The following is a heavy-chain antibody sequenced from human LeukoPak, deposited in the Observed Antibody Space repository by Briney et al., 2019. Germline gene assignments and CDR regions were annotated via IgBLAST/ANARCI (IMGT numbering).Heavy chain of an antibody. J-gene: IGHJ4*02. CDR2: IYPADSTA. V-gene: IGHV5-51*01. D-gene: IGHD6-6*01. Sequence: GESLKISCKASGYSFTTYWIGWVRQVPGKGLEWVGIIYPADSTAKYSPSFQGQVTISADKSISTAYLQWSSLKASDTAMYYCARQMPYSSSPVGLDYWGRGTLVTVSS. CDR3: ARQMPYSSSPVGLDY. CDR1: GYSFTTYW.